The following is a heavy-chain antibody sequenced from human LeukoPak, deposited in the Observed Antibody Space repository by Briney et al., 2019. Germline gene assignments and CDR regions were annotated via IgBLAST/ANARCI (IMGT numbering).Heavy chain of an antibody. V-gene: IGHV1-18*01. D-gene: IGHD3-10*01. CDR1: GGTFSSYA. J-gene: IGHJ3*02. Sequence: ASVKVSCKASGGTFSSYAISWVRQAPGQGLEWMGWISAYNGNTNYAQKLQGRVTMTTDTSTSTAYMELRSLRSDDTAVYYCARSMVRGFSNAFDIWGQGTMVTVSS. CDR3: ARSMVRGFSNAFDI. CDR2: ISAYNGNT.